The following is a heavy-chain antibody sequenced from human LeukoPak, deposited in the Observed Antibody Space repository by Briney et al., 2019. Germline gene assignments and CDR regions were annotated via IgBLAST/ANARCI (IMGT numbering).Heavy chain of an antibody. J-gene: IGHJ3*02. CDR3: ARGWYYYDSSGYPPVRVHAFDI. CDR2: INHSGST. V-gene: IGHV4-34*01. CDR1: GFTVSSNY. D-gene: IGHD3-22*01. Sequence: GSLRLSCAASGFTVSSNYMSWIRQPPGKGLEWIGEINHSGSTNYNPSLKSRVTISVDTSKNQFSLKLSSVTAADTAVYYCARGWYYYDSSGYPPVRVHAFDIWGQGTMVTGSS.